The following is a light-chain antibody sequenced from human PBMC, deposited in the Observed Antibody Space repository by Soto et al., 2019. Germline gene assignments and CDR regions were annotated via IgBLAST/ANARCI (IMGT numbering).Light chain of an antibody. CDR1: QSISSY. CDR3: QQSYSLGFT. J-gene: IGKJ4*01. V-gene: IGKV1-39*01. Sequence: DIQMTQSPSSLSASVGDRVTITCRASQSISSYLNWYQQKPGKAPKLLIYAASSLQSGVPSRFSGSGSGTDFTLTISSLQPEDFATYYCQQSYSLGFTFGGGTKVEIK. CDR2: AAS.